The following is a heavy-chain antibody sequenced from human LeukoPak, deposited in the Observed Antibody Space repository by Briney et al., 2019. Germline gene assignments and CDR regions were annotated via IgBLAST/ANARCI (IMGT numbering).Heavy chain of an antibody. J-gene: IGHJ4*02. D-gene: IGHD6-6*01. CDR2: IYPDDSDS. CDR3: ARSTPARRLCFDY. V-gene: IGHV5-51*01. Sequence: GESLKISCKGSGCSFTSYWIGWVRQMPGKGLEWMGIIYPDDSDSRYSPSFQGQVTTSADKSISTAYLQWSSLRASDTAMYYCARSTPARRLCFDYWGQGTLVTVSS. CDR1: GCSFTSYW.